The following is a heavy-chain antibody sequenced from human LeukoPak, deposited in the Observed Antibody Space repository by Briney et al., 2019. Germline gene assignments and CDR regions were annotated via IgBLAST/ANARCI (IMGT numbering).Heavy chain of an antibody. CDR3: ARMQQLAELDAFDI. V-gene: IGHV4-59*01. CDR1: GGSISSYF. Sequence: SETLSLTCTVSGGSISSYFWIWIRQPPGKGLEWIGYIYYSGNTNSNPSLKSRVTISLDTSKNQFSLKLSSVTAADTAVYYCARMQQLAELDAFDIWGQGTMVTVSS. CDR2: IYYSGNT. J-gene: IGHJ3*02. D-gene: IGHD6-13*01.